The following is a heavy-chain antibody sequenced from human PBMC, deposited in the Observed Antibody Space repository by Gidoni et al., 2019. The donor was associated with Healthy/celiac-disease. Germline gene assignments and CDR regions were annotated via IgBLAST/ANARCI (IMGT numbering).Heavy chain of an antibody. CDR3: AKGGSSWYGGGLDY. CDR1: GFTFSRYA. Sequence: EVQLLESGGGLVQPGGSLRLSCAASGFTFSRYAMDWVRQAPGKGPEWVSGIRGSGGSTYYAASVKGRFTISRDNSKNTLYLQMNSLRAEDTAVYYCAKGGSSWYGGGLDYWGQGTLVTVSS. J-gene: IGHJ4*02. V-gene: IGHV3-23*01. D-gene: IGHD6-13*01. CDR2: IRGSGGST.